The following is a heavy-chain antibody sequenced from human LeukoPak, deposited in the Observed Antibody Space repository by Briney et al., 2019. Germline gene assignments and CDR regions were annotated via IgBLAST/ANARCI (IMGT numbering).Heavy chain of an antibody. CDR2: IYYCGST. CDR1: GGSISSYY. D-gene: IGHD1-26*01. Sequence: SETLSLTCTVSGGSISSYYWSWIRQPPGKGLEWIGYIYYCGSTSYNPSLKSRVTISVDTSKNQFSLKLSAVTAADTAVYYCARHPSKSSGSYYGAFDIWGQGTTVTVSS. CDR3: ARHPSKSSGSYYGAFDI. V-gene: IGHV4-59*08. J-gene: IGHJ3*02.